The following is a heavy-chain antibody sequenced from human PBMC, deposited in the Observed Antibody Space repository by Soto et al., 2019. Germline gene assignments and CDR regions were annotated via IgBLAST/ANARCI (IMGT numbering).Heavy chain of an antibody. CDR3: ASGGVPAEATHGIEGYNWFDP. V-gene: IGHV4-59*01. Sequence: PSETLSLTCTVSGGSISSYYWSWIRQPPGKGLEWIGYIYYSGSTNYNPSLKSRVTISVDTSKNQFSLKLSSVTAADTAVYYCASGGVPAEATHGIEGYNWFDPWGQGTLVTVSS. D-gene: IGHD2-2*01. J-gene: IGHJ5*02. CDR1: GGSISSYY. CDR2: IYYSGST.